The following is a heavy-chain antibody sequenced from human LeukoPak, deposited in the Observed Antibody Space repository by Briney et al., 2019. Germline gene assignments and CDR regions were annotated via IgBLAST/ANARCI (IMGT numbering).Heavy chain of an antibody. CDR3: GGSPTTRIFDY. J-gene: IGHJ4*02. V-gene: IGHV4-59*01. CDR2: VFFTGNT. CDR1: GGSMSGAY. Sequence: PSETLSLTCTVSGGSMSGAYWSWIRQPPGKGLEWIGYVFFTGNTNYNPSLKSRVTISVDTSKNQFSLKLSSVTAADTAVYYCGGSPTTRIFDYWGQGTLVTVSS. D-gene: IGHD2-15*01.